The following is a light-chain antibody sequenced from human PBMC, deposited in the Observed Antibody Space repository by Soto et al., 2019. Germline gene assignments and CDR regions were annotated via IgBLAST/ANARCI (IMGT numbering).Light chain of an antibody. J-gene: IGKJ1*01. CDR2: KAS. CDR1: QTISSL. Sequence: IQMTQSPSTLSGSVGYRVTSTCRACQTISSLLAWYQQKPGKAPNLLIYKASTLKSGVPSRFSGSGSGTEFTLTISSLQPDDFATYYCQHYNSYSEAFGQGTKV. V-gene: IGKV1-5*03. CDR3: QHYNSYSEA.